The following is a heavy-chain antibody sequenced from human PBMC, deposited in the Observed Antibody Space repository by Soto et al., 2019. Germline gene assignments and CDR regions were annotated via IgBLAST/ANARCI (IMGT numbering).Heavy chain of an antibody. CDR2: ISSSSSTI. J-gene: IGHJ5*02. CDR1: GFTFSSYS. Sequence: PGGSLRLSCAASGFTFSSYSMNWVRQAPGKGLEWVSYISSSSSTIYYADSVKGRFTISRDNAKNSLYLQMNSLRAEDTAVYYCGREADFLNWFDPWGQGTRVAVSS. V-gene: IGHV3-48*01. CDR3: GREADFLNWFDP. D-gene: IGHD3-9*01.